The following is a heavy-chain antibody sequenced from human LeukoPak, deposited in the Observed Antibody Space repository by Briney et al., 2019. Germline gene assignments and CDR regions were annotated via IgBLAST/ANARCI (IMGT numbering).Heavy chain of an antibody. CDR3: AREPLYYDSSGHPWETYYYYGMDV. CDR1: GFTLSSYS. Sequence: PGGSLRLSCAASGFTLSSYSMTWVRQAPGKGLEWVSSISSSSSYIYYADSVKGRFTISRDNAKNSLYLQMNSLRAEDTAVYYCAREPLYYDSSGHPWETYYYYGMDVWGQGTTVTVSS. CDR2: ISSSSSYI. J-gene: IGHJ6*02. D-gene: IGHD3-22*01. V-gene: IGHV3-21*01.